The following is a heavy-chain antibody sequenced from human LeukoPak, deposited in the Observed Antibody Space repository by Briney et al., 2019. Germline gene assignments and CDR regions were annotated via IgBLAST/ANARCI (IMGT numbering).Heavy chain of an antibody. CDR1: GGSISSGGYY. CDR3: ARYDNEVVVEVPYDAFDI. V-gene: IGHV4-31*03. D-gene: IGHD2-21*01. J-gene: IGHJ3*02. CDR2: IYYSGST. Sequence: SETLSLTCTVSGGSISSGGYYWSWIRRHPGKGLEWIGYIYYSGSTYYNPSLKSRVTISVDTSKNQFSLKLSSVTAADTAVYYCARYDNEVVVEVPYDAFDIWGQGTMVTVSS.